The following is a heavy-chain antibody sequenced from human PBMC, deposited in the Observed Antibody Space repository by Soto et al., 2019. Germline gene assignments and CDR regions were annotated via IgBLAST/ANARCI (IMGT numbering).Heavy chain of an antibody. CDR2: ISWNSGSI. J-gene: IGHJ4*02. V-gene: IGHV3-9*01. D-gene: IGHD3-10*01. CDR1: GFTFDDYA. CDR3: AKDPSLSGPGYYFDY. Sequence: EVQLVESGGGLVQPGRSLRLSCAASGFTFDDYAMHWVRQAPGKGLEWVSGISWNSGSIGYADSVKGRFTISRDNAKNSLYLQMNSLRAEDTALYYCAKDPSLSGPGYYFDYWGQGTLVTVSS.